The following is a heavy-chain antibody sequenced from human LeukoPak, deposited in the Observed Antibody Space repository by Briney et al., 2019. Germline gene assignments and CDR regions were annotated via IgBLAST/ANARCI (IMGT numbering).Heavy chain of an antibody. CDR2: ITSSSTYI. D-gene: IGHD1-26*01. Sequence: GGSLRLSCAASGFTFSSYSMNWVRQAPGKGQEWVSSITSSSTYISYADSVKGRFTISRDNAKNSLYLQMNSLRAEDTAVYYCATPVGARVDYWGQGTLVTVSS. CDR1: GFTFSSYS. CDR3: ATPVGARVDY. J-gene: IGHJ4*02. V-gene: IGHV3-21*01.